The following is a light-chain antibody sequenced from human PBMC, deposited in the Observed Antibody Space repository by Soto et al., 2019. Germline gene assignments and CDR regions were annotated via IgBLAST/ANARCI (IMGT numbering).Light chain of an antibody. CDR3: AAWDDSLNGLV. CDR1: NSNIGTNT. CDR2: ADN. V-gene: IGLV1-44*01. Sequence: QAVVTQPPSVSGTPGQRVTISCSGSNSNIGTNTVSWYRQFPGTAPKLLIYADNQWPSGVPDRFSDSKSGTSASLAISGLQSEDEADYYCAAWDDSLNGLVFGGGTKLTVL. J-gene: IGLJ3*02.